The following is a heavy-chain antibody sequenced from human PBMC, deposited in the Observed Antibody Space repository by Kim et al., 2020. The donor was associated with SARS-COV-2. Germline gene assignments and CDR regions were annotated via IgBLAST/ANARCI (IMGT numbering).Heavy chain of an antibody. J-gene: IGHJ6*02. D-gene: IGHD3-3*01. Sequence: SETLSLTCTVSGGSISSYYWSWIRQPPGKGLEWIGYIYYSGSTNYNPSLKSRVTISVDTSKNQFSLKLSSVTAADTAVYYCARGTYYDFWSGYSRYYGMDVWGQGTTVTVSS. CDR2: IYYSGST. CDR3: ARGTYYDFWSGYSRYYGMDV. V-gene: IGHV4-59*01. CDR1: GGSISSYY.